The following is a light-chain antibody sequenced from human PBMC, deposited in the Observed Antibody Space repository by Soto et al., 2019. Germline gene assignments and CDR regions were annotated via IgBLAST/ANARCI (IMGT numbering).Light chain of an antibody. CDR1: QRISTY. Sequence: VQMTQSPCPLSAGVVDRVTITCPASQRISTYLNWYQQKPGKAPTLLIYAASSLQSGVPSRFSGGGSGTDFTLTINTLQPEDFATYFCQQCYSSPRTFGQGTKVDIK. J-gene: IGKJ1*01. CDR3: QQCYSSPRT. V-gene: IGKV1-39*01. CDR2: AAS.